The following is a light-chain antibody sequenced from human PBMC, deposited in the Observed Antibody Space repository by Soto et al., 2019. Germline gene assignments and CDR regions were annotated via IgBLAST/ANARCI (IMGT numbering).Light chain of an antibody. CDR3: QQYGSLPWA. V-gene: IGKV3-20*01. CDR2: GAS. Sequence: EIVLTQSPGTLSLSPGERATLSCRASQSVSSNYVAWYQQKSGQAPRRLIYGASSRATGIPDRFSGSGSGTDFTLTISRLEPEDFAVYYCQQYGSLPWAFGQGTKVEIK. CDR1: QSVSSNY. J-gene: IGKJ1*01.